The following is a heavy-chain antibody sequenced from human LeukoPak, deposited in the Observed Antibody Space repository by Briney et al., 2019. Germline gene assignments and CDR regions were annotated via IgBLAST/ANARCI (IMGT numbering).Heavy chain of an antibody. Sequence: KPSETLSLTCAVSGGSISSSNWWSWVRQPPGKGLEWIGEIYHSGSTNYNPSLKSRVTISVDKSKNQSSLKLTSVTAADTAVYYCARGSSGWYLEGYYYYMDVWGKGTTVTVSS. J-gene: IGHJ6*03. CDR2: IYHSGST. CDR3: ARGSSGWYLEGYYYYMDV. CDR1: GGSISSSNW. D-gene: IGHD6-19*01. V-gene: IGHV4-4*02.